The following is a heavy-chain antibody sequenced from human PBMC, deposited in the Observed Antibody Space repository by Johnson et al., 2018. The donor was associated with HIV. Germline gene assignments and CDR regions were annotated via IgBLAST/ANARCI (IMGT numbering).Heavy chain of an antibody. CDR1: GFDFSGYA. CDR2: NSYDGLKK. V-gene: IGHV3-30*04. Sequence: QEQLVESGGGVVQPGRSLRLSCAASGFDFSGYALHWVRQAPGKGLEWVAVNSYDGLKKYYAGSVQGLFSISRDNSKDTLYLQMNKLRIEDTALYYCARSLHDYGDYLWGRDAFDLWGQGTMVIVSS. CDR3: ARSLHDYGDYLWGRDAFDL. J-gene: IGHJ3*01. D-gene: IGHD4-17*01.